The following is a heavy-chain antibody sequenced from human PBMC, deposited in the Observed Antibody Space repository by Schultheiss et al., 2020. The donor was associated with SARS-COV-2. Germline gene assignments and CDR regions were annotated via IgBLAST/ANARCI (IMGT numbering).Heavy chain of an antibody. CDR2: INHSGST. V-gene: IGHV4-39*07. J-gene: IGHJ4*02. D-gene: IGHD3-3*01. CDR1: GGSISSSSYY. CDR3: ALLYYDFWSGYFDY. Sequence: GSLRLSCTVSGGSISSSSYYWSWIRQPPGKGLEWIGEINHSGSTNYNPSLKSRVTISVDTSKNQFSLKLSSVTAADTAVYYCALLYYDFWSGYFDYWGQGTLVTVSS.